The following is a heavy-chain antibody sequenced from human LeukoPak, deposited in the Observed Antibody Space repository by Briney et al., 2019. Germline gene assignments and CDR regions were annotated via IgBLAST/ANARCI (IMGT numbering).Heavy chain of an antibody. CDR3: ARQPVGICSGGSCLYYFDY. V-gene: IGHV4-39*01. Sequence: SDTLSLTCTVSGGSISSSSYYWGWIRQPPGKRLEWIGSIYYSRSTYYYNPSLKSRVTISVDTSKNQLSLKLSSVTAADTAVYYCARQPVGICSGGSCLYYFDYWGQGTLVTVSS. CDR2: IYYSRSTY. D-gene: IGHD2-15*01. CDR1: GGSISSSSYY. J-gene: IGHJ4*02.